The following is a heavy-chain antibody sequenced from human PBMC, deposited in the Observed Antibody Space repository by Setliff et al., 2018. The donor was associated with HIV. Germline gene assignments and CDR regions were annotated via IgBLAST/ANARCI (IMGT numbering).Heavy chain of an antibody. D-gene: IGHD5-12*01. Sequence: LSLTCSVSWESKINHDWGWIRQPPGKGLEWIGNIYYTGTTYYNPSLKSRVTISVDTSKNQFSLNLSSVTAGDTAVYYCARHGGYSGYPYYYYYYMDVWGKGTTVTV. CDR2: IYYTGTT. J-gene: IGHJ6*03. V-gene: IGHV4-39*01. CDR3: ARHGGYSGYPYYYYYYMDV. CDR1: WESKINHD.